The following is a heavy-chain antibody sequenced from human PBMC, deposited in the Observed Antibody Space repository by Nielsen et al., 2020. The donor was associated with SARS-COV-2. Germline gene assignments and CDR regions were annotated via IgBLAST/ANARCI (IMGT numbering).Heavy chain of an antibody. CDR2: ISWKSGSR. Sequence: GGSLRPSVAASGSTFADYAMTWVRQAPGKGLEWVSGISWKSGSRGYADSVRGRFTISRDNAKNSLYLQMNSLRAEDTALYYCAKDILVSSGMDVWGQGTTVTVSS. V-gene: IGHV3-9*01. J-gene: IGHJ6*02. D-gene: IGHD2-8*02. CDR1: GSTFADYA. CDR3: AKDILVSSGMDV.